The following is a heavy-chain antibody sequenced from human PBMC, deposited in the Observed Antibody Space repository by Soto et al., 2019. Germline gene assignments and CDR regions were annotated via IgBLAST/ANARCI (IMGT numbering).Heavy chain of an antibody. CDR2: IWYDGSNR. CDR3: AAGDCSGGACFSLDP. D-gene: IGHD2-15*01. J-gene: IGHJ5*02. V-gene: IGHV3-33*01. CDR1: GFTFSSHG. Sequence: GGSLRLSCAASGFTFSSHGMHWVRQAPGKGLEWVAVIWYDGSNRNYADSVKGRFTISRDNSKNMVFLQMNSLRVEDTAVYYCAAGDCSGGACFSLDPWGQGTMVTVSS.